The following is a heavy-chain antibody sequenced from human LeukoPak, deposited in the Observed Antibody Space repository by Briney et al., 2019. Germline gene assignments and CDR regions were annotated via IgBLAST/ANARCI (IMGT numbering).Heavy chain of an antibody. J-gene: IGHJ4*02. CDR1: GYTFTNYY. V-gene: IGHV1-2*02. Sequence: ASVKVSFKASGYTFTNYYLYWLRQAPGQGLEWMGWINPNTGDTNYAQNFQGRVTMTRVTSITTGYMELSRLTSDDTAVYYCANKLQFLDAFDIWGQGTLVTVSS. CDR3: ANKLQFLDAFDI. CDR2: INPNTGDT. D-gene: IGHD3-3*01.